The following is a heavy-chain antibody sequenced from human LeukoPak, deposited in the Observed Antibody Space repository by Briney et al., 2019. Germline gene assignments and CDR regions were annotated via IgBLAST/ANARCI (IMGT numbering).Heavy chain of an antibody. CDR3: AHSRQESSSGYYYDAFDI. J-gene: IGHJ3*02. D-gene: IGHD3-22*01. V-gene: IGHV2-5*02. CDR2: IYWDNDK. CDR1: GFSLSTNGVG. Sequence: SGPTPGKPTQTLTLTCSFSGFSLSTNGVGVGWIRQPPGKALEWLALIYWDNDKRYSPSLESRLTITKDTSKNQVVLTMINMDPVDTATYYCAHSRQESSSGYYYDAFDIWSQGTMVTVSS.